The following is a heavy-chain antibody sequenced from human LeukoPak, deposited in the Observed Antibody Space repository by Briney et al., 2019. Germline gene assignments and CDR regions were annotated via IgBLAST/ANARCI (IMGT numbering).Heavy chain of an antibody. D-gene: IGHD2-21*01. CDR2: INPNSGGT. CDR3: ARDVGIVVVTGGDNY. CDR1: GYTFTGYY. V-gene: IGHV1-2*06. J-gene: IGHJ4*02. Sequence: GASLKLSCKASGYTFTGYYMHWVRQAPGQGLEWMGRINPNSGGTNYAQKFQGRVTMTRDTSISTAYMELSRLRSDDTALYYCARDVGIVVVTGGDNYWGQGTLVTVSS.